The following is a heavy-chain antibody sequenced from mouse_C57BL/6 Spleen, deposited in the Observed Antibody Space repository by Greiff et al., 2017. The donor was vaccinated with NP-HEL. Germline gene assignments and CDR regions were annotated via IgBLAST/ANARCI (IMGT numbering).Heavy chain of an antibody. V-gene: IGHV1-4*01. J-gene: IGHJ4*01. CDR2: INPSSGYT. Sequence: VQLQQSGAELARPGASVKMSCKASGYTFTSYTMHWVKQRPGQGLEWIGYINPSSGYTKYNQKFKDKATLTADKSSSTAYMQLSSLTSEDSAVYYCASSTVGGVDYYAMDDWGQGTSVTVSS. CDR3: ASSTVGGVDYYAMDD. D-gene: IGHD1-1*01. CDR1: GYTFTSYT.